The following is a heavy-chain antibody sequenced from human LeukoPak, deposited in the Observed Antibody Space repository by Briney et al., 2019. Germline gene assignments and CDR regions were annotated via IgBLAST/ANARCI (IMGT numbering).Heavy chain of an antibody. CDR2: INPNSGGT. CDR3: AVSSSWIYYYYYMDV. J-gene: IGHJ6*03. CDR1: GYTFTGYY. Sequence: GASVKVSCKASGYTFTGYYMHWVRQAPGQGLEWMGWINPNSGGTNYAQKFQGRVTMTRDTSISTAYMELSRLRSDDTAVYYCAVSSSWIYYYYYMDVWGKGTTVTVSS. D-gene: IGHD6-13*01. V-gene: IGHV1-2*02.